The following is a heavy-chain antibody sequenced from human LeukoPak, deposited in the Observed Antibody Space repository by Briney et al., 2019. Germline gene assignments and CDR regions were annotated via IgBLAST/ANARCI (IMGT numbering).Heavy chain of an antibody. J-gene: IGHJ5*02. D-gene: IGHD6-6*01. CDR1: GFTFSSYA. CDR2: ISGSGGST. CDR3: AKLTGSSSSPWFDP. Sequence: PGASLRLSCAASGFTFSSYAMSWVRQAPGKGLEWVSAISGSGGSTYYADSVKGRFTISRDNSKNTLYLQMNSLRAEDTAVYYCAKLTGSSSSPWFDPWGQGTLVTVSS. V-gene: IGHV3-23*01.